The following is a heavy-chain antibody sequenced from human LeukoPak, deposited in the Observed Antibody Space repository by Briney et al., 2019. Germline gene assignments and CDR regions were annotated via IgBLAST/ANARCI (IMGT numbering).Heavy chain of an antibody. J-gene: IGHJ4*02. D-gene: IGHD2-8*02. CDR2: INNRDGGT. V-gene: IGHV3-23*01. CDR1: GFTFSSYS. Sequence: GGSLRLSCAASGFTFSSYSMNWVRQAPGKGLEWVSSINNRDGGTYYADSVKGRFTISTDNSKNTLYLQINSLKAEDTAVYYCAKKTYCTAGVCFGLDYRGQGTLVIVSS. CDR3: AKKTYCTAGVCFGLDY.